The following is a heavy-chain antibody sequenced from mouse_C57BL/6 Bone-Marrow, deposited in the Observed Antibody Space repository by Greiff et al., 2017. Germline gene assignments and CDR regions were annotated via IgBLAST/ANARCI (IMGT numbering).Heavy chain of an antibody. CDR3: TTSYCSSYWDIDV. Sequence: VQLQPSGAELVRPGASVKLSCTASGFNIKDDYMNWVKQRPEQGLEWIGWIDPENGDTEYASKFQGKATITADTSSNTAYLRLIILTSEDTAVYYCTTSYCSSYWDIDVWGTGTTVTVSS. J-gene: IGHJ1*03. V-gene: IGHV14-4*01. D-gene: IGHD1-1*01. CDR1: GFNIKDDY. CDR2: IDPENGDT.